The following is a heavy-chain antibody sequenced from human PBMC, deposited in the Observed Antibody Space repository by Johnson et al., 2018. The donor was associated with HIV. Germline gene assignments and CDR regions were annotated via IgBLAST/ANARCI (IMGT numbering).Heavy chain of an antibody. J-gene: IGHJ3*02. V-gene: IGHV3-9*01. CDR3: ARADSSSSPWMGLDI. CDR2: ISWNSGSI. D-gene: IGHD6-13*01. Sequence: VQLVESGGGLVQPGRSLRLSCAASGFTFDDYAMHWVRQAPGKGLEWVSGISWNSGSIGYADSVKGRFTISRDNAKNSLYLQMNSLRAEDTAVYYCARADSSSSPWMGLDIWGQGTMVTVSS. CDR1: GFTFDDYA.